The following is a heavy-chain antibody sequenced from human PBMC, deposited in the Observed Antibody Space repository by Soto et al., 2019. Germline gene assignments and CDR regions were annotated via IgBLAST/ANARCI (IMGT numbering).Heavy chain of an antibody. D-gene: IGHD6-19*01. CDR2: ISRSGTT. V-gene: IGHV4-4*02. Sequence: PAETLSLTCAVPGGSISSSNWWTWVRQPPGEGLEWVGEISRSGTTNYKPSLKSRVSISVDKSRNEFSLSLGSVTAADTAMYYCARDSASSGVFTWGQGTMVTVSS. CDR1: GGSISSSNW. J-gene: IGHJ3*01. CDR3: ARDSASSGVFT.